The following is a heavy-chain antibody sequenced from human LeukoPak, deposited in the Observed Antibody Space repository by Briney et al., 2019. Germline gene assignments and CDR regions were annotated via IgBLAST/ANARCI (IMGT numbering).Heavy chain of an antibody. CDR1: GYSFTSYW. V-gene: IGHV5-51*01. CDR3: ARHYYDFWSGYSYYFDY. D-gene: IGHD3-3*01. J-gene: IGHJ4*02. Sequence: GESLKISCKGSGYSFTSYWIGWVRQMPGKGLEWMGIIYPGDPDTRYSPSFQGQVTISADKSISTAYLQWSSLKASDTAMYYCARHYYDFWSGYSYYFDYWGQGTLVTVSS. CDR2: IYPGDPDT.